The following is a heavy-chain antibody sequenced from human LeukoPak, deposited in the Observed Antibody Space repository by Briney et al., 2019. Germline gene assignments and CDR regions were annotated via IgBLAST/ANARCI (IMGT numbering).Heavy chain of an antibody. CDR1: GYTFTSYG. Sequence: ASVKVSCKASGYTFTSYGISWVRQAPGQGLEWMGWISAYNGNTNYAKKIHGRVTMTTDTSTNTAYMELRSLKSDDTAVYYCARLGTDCSGGSCYWGQGTLVTVSS. CDR3: ARLGTDCSGGSCY. D-gene: IGHD2-15*01. V-gene: IGHV1-18*01. CDR2: ISAYNGNT. J-gene: IGHJ4*02.